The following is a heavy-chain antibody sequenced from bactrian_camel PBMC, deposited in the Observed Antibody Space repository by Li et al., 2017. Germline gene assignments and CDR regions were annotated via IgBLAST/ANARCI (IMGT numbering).Heavy chain of an antibody. CDR1: GYTLNSWC. J-gene: IGHJ6*01. CDR2: INAAGTT. V-gene: IGHV3S53*01. Sequence: HVQLVESGGGSVQAGGSLRLSCAASGYTLNSWCMGWFRQAPGEEREEVAAINAAGTTTYADSVKGRFTISKDSAKNTLYLQMNSLKPEDTAIYYCAARSDYGLRCYGSFRYWGQGTQVTVS. D-gene: IGHD5*01. CDR3: AARSDYGLRCYGSFRY.